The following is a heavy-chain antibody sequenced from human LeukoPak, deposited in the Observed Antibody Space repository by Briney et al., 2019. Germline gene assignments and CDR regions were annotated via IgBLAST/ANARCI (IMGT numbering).Heavy chain of an antibody. CDR3: ASYNYYDSSGYPSLGSYYYYMDV. D-gene: IGHD3-22*01. J-gene: IGHJ6*03. V-gene: IGHV1-69*05. CDR1: GCTFSSYA. CDR2: IIPIFGTA. Sequence: SVKVSCKASGCTFSSYAISWVRQAPGQGLEWMGGIIPIFGTANYAQKFQGRVTITTDESTSTAYMELSSLRSEDTAVYYCASYNYYDSSGYPSLGSYYYYMDVWGKGTTVTVSS.